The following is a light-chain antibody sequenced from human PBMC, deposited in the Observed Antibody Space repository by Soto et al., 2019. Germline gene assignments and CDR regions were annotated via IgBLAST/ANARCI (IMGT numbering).Light chain of an antibody. Sequence: LTQPASVSGSPGQSITISCTGTSSDVGGYNYVSWYQQHPGKAPKLMIYDVTNRPSGISNRFSGSKSGNTASLTISGLQAEDEADYYCSSYTSTSTYVFGTGTKVTVL. CDR1: SSDVGGYNY. J-gene: IGLJ1*01. V-gene: IGLV2-14*01. CDR2: DVT. CDR3: SSYTSTSTYV.